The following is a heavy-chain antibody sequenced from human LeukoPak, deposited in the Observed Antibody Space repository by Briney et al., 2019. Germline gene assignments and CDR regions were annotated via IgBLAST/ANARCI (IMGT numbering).Heavy chain of an antibody. Sequence: PGGALRLSCAASGFTFRDYYMSWIRQAPGKGLEWVSYISTDSTYTTYADSVKGRFTISRDNSKNTLYLQMNSLRAEDTAVYYCAKDMRYDSSGYFDYWGQGTLVTVSS. V-gene: IGHV3-11*05. J-gene: IGHJ4*02. CDR3: AKDMRYDSSGYFDY. CDR1: GFTFRDYY. CDR2: ISTDSTYT. D-gene: IGHD3-22*01.